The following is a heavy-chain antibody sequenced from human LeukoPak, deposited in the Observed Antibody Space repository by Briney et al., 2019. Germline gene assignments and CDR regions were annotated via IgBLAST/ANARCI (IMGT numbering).Heavy chain of an antibody. CDR2: IYGSGTT. D-gene: IGHD1-26*01. Sequence: SETLSLTCTVSGGSISSYYWNWIRQPAGKGLEWIGRIYGSGTTVYNPSLKSRVTMSVDTSKNQFSLKLSSVTAADTAVYYCARNIVGATTGDYWGQGTLVTVSS. CDR1: GGSISSYY. CDR3: ARNIVGATTGDY. V-gene: IGHV4-4*07. J-gene: IGHJ4*02.